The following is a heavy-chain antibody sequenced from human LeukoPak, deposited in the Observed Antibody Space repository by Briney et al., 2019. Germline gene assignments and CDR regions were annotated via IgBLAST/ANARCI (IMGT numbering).Heavy chain of an antibody. D-gene: IGHD4/OR15-4a*01. CDR3: GGAFDF. V-gene: IGHV3-74*01. CDR2: IKDDGTTT. Sequence: PGVSLRLSCAASGFTFSNSWTHWVRQAPGKGLMWVSGIKDDGTTTFYADSVKGRFSISIDSAKNTLYLQMNSLTVDDSGVYYCGGAFDFWGQGALVTVSS. CDR1: GFTFSNSW. J-gene: IGHJ4*02.